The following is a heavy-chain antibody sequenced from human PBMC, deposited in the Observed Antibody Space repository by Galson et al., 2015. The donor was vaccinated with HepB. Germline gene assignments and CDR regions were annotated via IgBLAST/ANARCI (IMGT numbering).Heavy chain of an antibody. V-gene: IGHV3-21*01. D-gene: IGHD3-22*01. CDR3: ARVGDYFNSRDYGTFDI. CDR1: RFTLSAYA. CDR2: ISSRTNYI. J-gene: IGHJ3*02. Sequence: SLRLSCAASRFTLSAYAMTWVRQAPGKGLEWVSSISSRTNYIYYADSVKGRFTISRDNAKNSLFLQMNSLRAEDAAVYYCARVGDYFNSRDYGTFDIWGQGTMVTVSS.